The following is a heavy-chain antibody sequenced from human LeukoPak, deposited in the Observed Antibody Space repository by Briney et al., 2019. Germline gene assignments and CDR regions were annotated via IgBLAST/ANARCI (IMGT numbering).Heavy chain of an antibody. J-gene: IGHJ4*02. CDR2: ITPIFGTA. CDR3: AGTMVRGVYDY. V-gene: IGHV1-69*06. CDR1: GGTFSSYA. Sequence: ASVKVSCKASGGTFSSYAISWVRQAPGQGLEWMGGITPIFGTANYAQKFQGRVTITADKSTSTAYMELSSLRSEDTAVYYCAGTMVRGVYDYWGQGTLVTVSS. D-gene: IGHD3-10*01.